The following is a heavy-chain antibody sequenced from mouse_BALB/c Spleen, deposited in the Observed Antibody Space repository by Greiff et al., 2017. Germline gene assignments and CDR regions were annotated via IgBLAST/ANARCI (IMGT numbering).Heavy chain of an antibody. J-gene: IGHJ4*01. CDR1: GFSLTSYG. CDR2: IWAGGST. CDR3: ARENDYDEVYAMDY. Sequence: VKLMESGPGLVAPSQSLSITCTVSGFSLTSYGVHWVRQPPGKGLEWLGVIWAGGSTNYNSALMSRLSISKDNSKSQVFLKMNSLQTDDTAMYYCARENDYDEVYAMDYWGQGTSVTVSS. D-gene: IGHD2-4*01. V-gene: IGHV2-9*02.